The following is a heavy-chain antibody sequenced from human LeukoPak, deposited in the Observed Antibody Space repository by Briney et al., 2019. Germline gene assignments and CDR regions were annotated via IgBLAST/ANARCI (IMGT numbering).Heavy chain of an antibody. CDR1: GFTFSSYW. V-gene: IGHV3-7*01. CDR3: ARDRGIAAAGTGPHYYYYYGMDV. D-gene: IGHD6-13*01. Sequence: GGSLRLSCAASGFTFSSYWMSWVRQAPGKGLEWVANIKQDGSEKYYVDSVKGRFTISRDNAKNSLYLQMNSLRAEDTAVYYCARDRGIAAAGTGPHYYYYYGMDVWGQGTTVTVSS. J-gene: IGHJ6*02. CDR2: IKQDGSEK.